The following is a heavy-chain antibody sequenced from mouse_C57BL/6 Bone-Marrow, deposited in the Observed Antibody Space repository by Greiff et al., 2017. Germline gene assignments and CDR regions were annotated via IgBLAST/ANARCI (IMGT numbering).Heavy chain of an antibody. CDR2: INPGSGGT. Sequence: QVQLQQSGAELVRPGTSVKVSCKASGYAFTHYLLEWVKQRPGQGLEWIGVINPGSGGTNYNEKFKGKATLTADKSSRPAYMQLSSLTSEDSAVYFFARTYYSNFAYWGQGTLVTVSA. D-gene: IGHD2-5*01. V-gene: IGHV1-54*01. J-gene: IGHJ3*01. CDR3: ARTYYSNFAY. CDR1: GYAFTHYL.